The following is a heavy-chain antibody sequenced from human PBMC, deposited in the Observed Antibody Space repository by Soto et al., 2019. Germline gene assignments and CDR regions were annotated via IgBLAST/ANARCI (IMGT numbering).Heavy chain of an antibody. V-gene: IGHV3-23*01. J-gene: IGHJ4*02. CDR1: GFTFSTYA. Sequence: GGSLRLSCVASGFTFSTYAMSWVRQPPGKGLEWVSSINDNGDDTYYADSVKGRFTISRDNSKNTLYLQMNGPRADDTAVYYRGRGSAMLDYWGQGT. D-gene: IGHD6-25*01. CDR3: GRGSAMLDY. CDR2: INDNGDDT.